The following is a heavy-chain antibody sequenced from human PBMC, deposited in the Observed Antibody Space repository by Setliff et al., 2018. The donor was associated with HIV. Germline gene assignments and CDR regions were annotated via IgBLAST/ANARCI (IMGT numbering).Heavy chain of an antibody. CDR3: ARGPPRAYDFYYYMDV. V-gene: IGHV3-7*03. Sequence: PGGSLRLSCAASGFTFTSYWMSWVRQSPGKGLEWVANIKQDGGKKYYVDSVKGRFTISRDNAKNSLNLQMNSLRAEDTALYYCARGPPRAYDFYYYMDVWGKGTTVTVSS. CDR1: GFTFTSYW. J-gene: IGHJ6*03. D-gene: IGHD2-21*01. CDR2: IKQDGGKK.